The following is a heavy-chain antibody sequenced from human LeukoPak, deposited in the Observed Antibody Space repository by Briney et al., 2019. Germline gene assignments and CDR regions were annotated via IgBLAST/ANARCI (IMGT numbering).Heavy chain of an antibody. CDR1: RFTFSSYA. CDR3: AKGLEMEPRLEY. V-gene: IGHV3-23*01. J-gene: IGHJ4*02. CDR2: ISGSGGST. Sequence: GGSLRLSCAASRFTFSSYAMSWVRQAPGKGLEWVSAISGSGGSTYFADSVKGRFTISRDNSKNTLSLQMNSLRAEDTAIYYCAKGLEMEPRLEYWGQGTLVTVSS. D-gene: IGHD1-14*01.